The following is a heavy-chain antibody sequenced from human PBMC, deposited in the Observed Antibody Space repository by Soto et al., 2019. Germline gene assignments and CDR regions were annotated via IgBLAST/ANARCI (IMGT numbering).Heavy chain of an antibody. CDR1: GGSFSGFY. D-gene: IGHD3-22*01. CDR2: VSHSGST. V-gene: IGHV4-34*01. CDR3: ARARFYSDSSGYYSTFDY. J-gene: IGHJ4*02. Sequence: PXGTLSLTCAVYGGSFSGFYWSWIRQPAGKGLEWIGEVSHSGSTNYNPSLKSRVTISADTSKNQFFLKLTSVTAADTAVYYCARARFYSDSSGYYSTFDYWGQGTVVTVSS.